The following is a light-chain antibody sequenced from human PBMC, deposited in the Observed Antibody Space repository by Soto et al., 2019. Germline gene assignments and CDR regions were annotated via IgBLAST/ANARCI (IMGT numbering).Light chain of an antibody. CDR2: SAS. J-gene: IGKJ5*01. CDR1: QSVSSK. CDR3: QHYNNWPQIT. Sequence: EIVMTQSPATLSLSPGQRATLSGRASQSVSSKLACYQQRPGQAPRHLIYSASTRATGIPARFSGSGSGTQFTLTISSLQSEDFAVYYCQHYNNWPQITFGQGTQLEIK. V-gene: IGKV3-15*01.